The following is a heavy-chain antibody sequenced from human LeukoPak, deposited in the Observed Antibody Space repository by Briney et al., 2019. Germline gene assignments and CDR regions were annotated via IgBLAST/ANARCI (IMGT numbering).Heavy chain of an antibody. Sequence: PGGSLRLSCAASGFSFSSYAMSWVRQAPGKGLEWVSGISGSDGSTYSADSVKGRFTISRDNSKNTLYLQMNSLRAEDTAVYYCARESDFWSGYSGYWGQGTLVTASS. CDR2: ISGSDGST. J-gene: IGHJ4*02. D-gene: IGHD3-3*01. V-gene: IGHV3-23*01. CDR3: ARESDFWSGYSGY. CDR1: GFSFSSYA.